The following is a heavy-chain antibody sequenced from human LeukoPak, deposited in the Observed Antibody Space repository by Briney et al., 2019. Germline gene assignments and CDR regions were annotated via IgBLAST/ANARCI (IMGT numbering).Heavy chain of an antibody. D-gene: IGHD1-1*01. CDR2: ISSSSNI. J-gene: IGHJ4*02. CDR1: GFTFSTYS. Sequence: GGSLRLSCADSGFTFSTYSMNWVRQAPGKGLEWVSYISSSSNIFYADSVKGRFTISRDNAKNSLYLQMNSLRDEDTAVYYCARSRNYFGYWGQGTLVTVSS. CDR3: ARSRNYFGY. V-gene: IGHV3-48*02.